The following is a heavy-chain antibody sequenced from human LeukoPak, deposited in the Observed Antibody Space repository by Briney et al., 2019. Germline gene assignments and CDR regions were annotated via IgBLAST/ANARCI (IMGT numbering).Heavy chain of an antibody. Sequence: SETLSLTCAVYGGSFSGYYWNWIRQPPGKGLEWIGEINHSGITNCNPSLKSRVALSVDTSKNQFSLKLSSLTAADTAVYYCAKSREEIRGLDAFDIWGQGTMVTVSS. CDR3: AKSREEIRGLDAFDI. D-gene: IGHD5-24*01. V-gene: IGHV4-34*09. J-gene: IGHJ3*02. CDR1: GGSFSGYY. CDR2: INHSGIT.